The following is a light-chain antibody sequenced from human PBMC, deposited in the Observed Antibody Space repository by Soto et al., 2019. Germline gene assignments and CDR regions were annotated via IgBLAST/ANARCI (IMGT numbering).Light chain of an antibody. Sequence: QSALTQPASVSGSPGQSITISCTGTSSDVGGYKYVSWYQHHPGKAPKLMIYEVNNRPSGVSNRFSGSKSGNTASLTISGVQAEDEADYYCSSYTSSEYVFGTGTKLTVL. J-gene: IGLJ1*01. CDR3: SSYTSSEYV. CDR1: SSDVGGYKY. CDR2: EVN. V-gene: IGLV2-14*01.